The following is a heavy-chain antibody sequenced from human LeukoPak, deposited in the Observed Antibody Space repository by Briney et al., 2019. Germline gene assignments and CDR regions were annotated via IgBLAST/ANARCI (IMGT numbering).Heavy chain of an antibody. Sequence: PGRSLRLSCAASGFTFDDYAMHWVRQAPGKGLEWVSGISWNSGSIGYADSVKGRFIISRDNAKNSLYLQMKSLRAEDTALYYCAEDIRYDFWGYMDVWGKGTTVTVSS. D-gene: IGHD3-3*01. CDR3: AEDIRYDFWGYMDV. J-gene: IGHJ6*03. CDR2: ISWNSGSI. CDR1: GFTFDDYA. V-gene: IGHV3-9*01.